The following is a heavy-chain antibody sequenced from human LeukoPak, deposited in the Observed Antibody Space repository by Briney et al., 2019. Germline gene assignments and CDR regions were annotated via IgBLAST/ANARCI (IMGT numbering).Heavy chain of an antibody. Sequence: PGGSLRLSCAASGFTFRDYGMSWVRQAPGKGLEWVSSINNAGVNTHYADSVKGRFTISRDNSKNTLYLQMNSLRAEDTAVYYCAKISRNAVGYFDYWGQGTLVTVSS. CDR1: GFTFRDYG. J-gene: IGHJ4*02. CDR2: INNAGVNT. CDR3: AKISRNAVGYFDY. D-gene: IGHD3-16*01. V-gene: IGHV3-23*01.